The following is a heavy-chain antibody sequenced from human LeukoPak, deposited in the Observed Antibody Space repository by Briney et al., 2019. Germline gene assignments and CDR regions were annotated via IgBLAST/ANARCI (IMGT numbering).Heavy chain of an antibody. V-gene: IGHV3-23*01. J-gene: IGHJ1*01. D-gene: IGHD5-12*01. Sequence: GGSLRLSCAASGFTFSSYAMSWVRQAPGKGLEWVSAISGSGGSTYYAESVKGRFTISRDNSKNTLYLQMNSLRAEDTAVYYCAKDHTSTSDQDIVATILYFQHWGQGTLVTVSS. CDR3: AKDHTSTSDQDIVATILYFQH. CDR1: GFTFSSYA. CDR2: ISGSGGST.